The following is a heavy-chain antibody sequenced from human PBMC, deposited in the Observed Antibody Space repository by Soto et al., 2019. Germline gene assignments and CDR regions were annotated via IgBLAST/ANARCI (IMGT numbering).Heavy chain of an antibody. CDR1: GVSISSGDYY. V-gene: IGHV4-61*08. D-gene: IGHD3-10*01. Sequence: SETVSLTCTVSGVSISSGDYYWSWIRQPPGKGLEWIGYIYYSGSTNYNPSLKSRVNISVDTSKNQFSLKLSSVTAADTAVYYCARERRGHYYGSRGYRRWFDPWGQGTLVNVSS. J-gene: IGHJ5*02. CDR2: IYYSGST. CDR3: ARERRGHYYGSRGYRRWFDP.